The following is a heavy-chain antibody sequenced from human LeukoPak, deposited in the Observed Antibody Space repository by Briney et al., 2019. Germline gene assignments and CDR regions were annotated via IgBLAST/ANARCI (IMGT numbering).Heavy chain of an antibody. Sequence: SETLSLTCTVSGGSISSSSYYWGWIRQPPGTGLEWIGSIYYSGSTYYNPSLESRVTISVDTSKNQFSLKLSSVTAADTAVYYCARVGYCSGGSCYDDAFDIWGQGTMVTVSS. CDR2: IYYSGST. CDR1: GGSISSSSYY. J-gene: IGHJ3*02. CDR3: ARVGYCSGGSCYDDAFDI. V-gene: IGHV4-39*07. D-gene: IGHD2-15*01.